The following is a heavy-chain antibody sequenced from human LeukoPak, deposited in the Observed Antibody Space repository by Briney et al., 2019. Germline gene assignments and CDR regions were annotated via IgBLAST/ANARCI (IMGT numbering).Heavy chain of an antibody. V-gene: IGHV4-30-4*07. CDR1: GGSISSGGYS. J-gene: IGHJ4*02. CDR3: ASHSGGYAY. D-gene: IGHD5-12*01. CDR2: IYYSDT. Sequence: SETLSLTCAVSGGSISSGGYSWSWIRQPPGRGLEWIGYIYYSDTYYNPSLKSRVTISADTSKNQFSLRLNSVTAADTAVYYCASHSGGYAYWGQGTLVTVSS.